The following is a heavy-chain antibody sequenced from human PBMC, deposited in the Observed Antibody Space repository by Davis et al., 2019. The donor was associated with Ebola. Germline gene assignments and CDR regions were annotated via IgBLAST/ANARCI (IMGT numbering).Heavy chain of an antibody. CDR2: ISDSSTTI. J-gene: IGHJ4*02. V-gene: IGHV3-48*02. D-gene: IGHD7-27*01. Sequence: GGSLRLSCAASGFTFSNAWMSWVRQAPGKGLEWVSYISDSSTTIYYADSVKGRFTISRDNAKNSLYLQMNSLRDEDTAVYYCATDRNWDFDYWGQGTLVTVSS. CDR3: ATDRNWDFDY. CDR1: GFTFSNAW.